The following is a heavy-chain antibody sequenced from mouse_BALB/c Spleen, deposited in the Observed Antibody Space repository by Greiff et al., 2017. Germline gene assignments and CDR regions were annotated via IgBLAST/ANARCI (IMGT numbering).Heavy chain of an antibody. V-gene: IGHV1S81*02. D-gene: IGHD1-1*01. CDR1: GYTFTSYW. CDR2: INPSNGRT. J-gene: IGHJ2*01. Sequence: QVQLQQPGAELVKPGASVKLSCKASGYTFTSYWMHWVKQRPGQGLEWIGEINPSNGRTNYNEKFKSKATLTVDKSSSTAYMQLSSLTSEDSAVYYCAREAITTIVATRYFDYWGQGTTLTVSS. CDR3: AREAITTIVATRYFDY.